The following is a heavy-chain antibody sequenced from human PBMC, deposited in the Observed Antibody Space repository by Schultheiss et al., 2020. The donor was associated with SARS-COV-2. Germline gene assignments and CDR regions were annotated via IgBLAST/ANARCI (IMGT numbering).Heavy chain of an antibody. CDR3: AGLWFGELLENH. CDR2: IYYRGSI. J-gene: IGHJ5*02. D-gene: IGHD3-10*01. V-gene: IGHV4-39*01. CDR1: GGSISSSSYY. Sequence: SETLSLTCTVSGGSISSSSYYWGWIRQPPGKGLEWIGTIYYRGSIYYNPSLKSRVTISVDTSKSKFSLKLSSVTAADTAVYYCAGLWFGELLENHWGQGTLVTVSS.